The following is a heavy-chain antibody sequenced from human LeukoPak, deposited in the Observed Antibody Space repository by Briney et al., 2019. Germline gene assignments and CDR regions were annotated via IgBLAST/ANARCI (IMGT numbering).Heavy chain of an antibody. CDR2: IIPIFGTA. V-gene: IGHV1-69*06. CDR3: ARGPGVYDSSGYYLRRDDY. CDR1: GGTFSSYA. J-gene: IGHJ4*02. Sequence: SVKVSCKASGGTFSSYAISWVRQAPGQGLEWMGGIIPIFGTANYAQKFQGRVTITADKSTSTAYMELSSLRSEDTAVYYCARGPGVYDSSGYYLRRDDYWGQGTLVTVSS. D-gene: IGHD3-22*01.